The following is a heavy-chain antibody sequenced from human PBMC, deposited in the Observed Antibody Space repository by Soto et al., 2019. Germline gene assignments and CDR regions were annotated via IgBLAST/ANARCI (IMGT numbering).Heavy chain of an antibody. CDR2: IKSNSDGGTT. J-gene: IGHJ4*02. Sequence: EVQLVESGGGLVKPGVSLRLSCAASGLTFKNAWLTWVRQAPVKGLEWIGRIKSNSDGGTTDFAAPVKGRFAISRDDSKNTLYLQMNSLKIEAPAVYYWTTELYQYDSSGFHRFEYWGQGTLVTVSS. D-gene: IGHD3-22*01. CDR1: GLTFKNAW. CDR3: TTELYQYDSSGFHRFEY. V-gene: IGHV3-15*01.